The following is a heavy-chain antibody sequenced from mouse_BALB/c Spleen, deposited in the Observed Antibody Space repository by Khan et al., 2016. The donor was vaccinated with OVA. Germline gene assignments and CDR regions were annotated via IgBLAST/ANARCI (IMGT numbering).Heavy chain of an antibody. CDR3: ARLVDY. CDR2: ISSGGNT. CDR1: GFTFSNYA. J-gene: IGHJ4*01. Sequence: EAELVESGGDLVKPGGSLKLSCAGSGFTFSNYAMSWVRLTPEKRLEWVASISSGGNTYYPDSVKGRFTISRDNARNILYLQMSSLRSEDTAMYNCARLVDYWGQGTSVTVSS. V-gene: IGHV5-6-5*01.